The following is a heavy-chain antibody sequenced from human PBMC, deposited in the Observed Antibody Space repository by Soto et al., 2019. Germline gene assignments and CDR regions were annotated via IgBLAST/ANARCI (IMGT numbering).Heavy chain of an antibody. J-gene: IGHJ4*02. V-gene: IGHV3-43*01. CDR1: RFTFDDYT. CDR3: AKDMSSRGVVVTAMGFDY. CDR2: ISWDGGST. D-gene: IGHD2-21*02. Sequence: EVQLVESGGVVVQPGGSLRLSCAASRFTFDDYTMHWVRQAPGKGLEWVSLISWDGGSTYYADSVKGRFTISRDNSKNSLYLQMNSLRTEDTALYYCAKDMSSRGVVVTAMGFDYWGQGTLVTVSS.